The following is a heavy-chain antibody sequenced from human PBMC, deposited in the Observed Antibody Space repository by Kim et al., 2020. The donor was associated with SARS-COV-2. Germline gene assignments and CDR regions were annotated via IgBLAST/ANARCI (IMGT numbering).Heavy chain of an antibody. Sequence: VEGRFTISSDNSKNTLYLQLNRLRAEDTAVYYCSKDFQDDYGDYWYTGMDVWGQGTTVTVSS. V-gene: IGHV3-33*06. D-gene: IGHD4-17*01. J-gene: IGHJ6*02. CDR3: SKDFQDDYGDYWYTGMDV.